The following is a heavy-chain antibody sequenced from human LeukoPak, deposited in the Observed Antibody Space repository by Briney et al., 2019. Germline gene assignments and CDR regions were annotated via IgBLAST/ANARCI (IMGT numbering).Heavy chain of an antibody. CDR2: ISSSGTTK. CDR1: GFTFSSYE. V-gene: IGHV3-48*03. J-gene: IGHJ4*02. Sequence: GSLRLSCAASGFTFSSYEMNWVRQAPAKGLGWVSYISSSGTTKYYADSVKGRFTISRDNAKDSPYLQMNSLRAEDTALYYCARDRRRDGNNYLDYWGQGALVTVSS. CDR3: ARDRRRDGNNYLDY. D-gene: IGHD5-24*01.